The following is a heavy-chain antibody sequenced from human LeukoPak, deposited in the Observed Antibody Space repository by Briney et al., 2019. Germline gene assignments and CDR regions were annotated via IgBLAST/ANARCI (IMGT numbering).Heavy chain of an antibody. CDR2: IKQDGSEK. CDR1: GFTFSTYW. CDR3: ATYFTNSWSGYYPSY. Sequence: PGGSLRLSCAASGFTFSTYWMSWVRQAPGKGLEWVANIKQDGSEKYYVDSVKGRFTISRDNAKNSLYLQMNSLRAEDTAAYYCATYFTNSWSGYYPSYWGQGTLVTVSS. V-gene: IGHV3-7*05. D-gene: IGHD3-3*01. J-gene: IGHJ4*02.